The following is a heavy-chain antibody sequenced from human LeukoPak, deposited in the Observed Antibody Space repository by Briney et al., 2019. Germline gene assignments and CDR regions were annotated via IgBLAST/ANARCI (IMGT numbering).Heavy chain of an antibody. D-gene: IGHD6-6*01. CDR1: GFTFSSYA. Sequence: GGSLRLSCAASGFTFSSYAMHWVRQAPGKGLEWVAVISYDGSNKYYADSVKGRFTISRDNSKNTLYLQMNSLRAEDTAVYYCARDSSSSIAARPGDWFDPWGQGTLVTVSS. V-gene: IGHV3-30-3*01. J-gene: IGHJ5*02. CDR2: ISYDGSNK. CDR3: ARDSSSSIAARPGDWFDP.